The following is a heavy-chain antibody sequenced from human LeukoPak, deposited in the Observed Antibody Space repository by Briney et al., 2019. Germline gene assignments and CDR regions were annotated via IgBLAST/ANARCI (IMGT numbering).Heavy chain of an antibody. J-gene: IGHJ4*02. CDR3: ARDRAWNYFDY. Sequence: AGGSLRLSCAASGFTFSSYTIHWVRQPPGKGLEWVAVISFDGSNKYYADSVKGRFTISRDNSKNTLYLQMNSLRAEDTAVYYCARDRAWNYFDYWGQGTLVTVSS. CDR2: ISFDGSNK. V-gene: IGHV3-30-3*01. D-gene: IGHD3-3*01. CDR1: GFTFSSYT.